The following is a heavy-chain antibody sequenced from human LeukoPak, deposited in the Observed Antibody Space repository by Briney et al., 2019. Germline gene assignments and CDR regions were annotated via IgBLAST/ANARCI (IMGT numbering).Heavy chain of an antibody. V-gene: IGHV3-33*06. CDR3: VKGVDTATVTGSYNWFDP. CDR1: GFVFSSYG. D-gene: IGHD4-17*01. J-gene: IGHJ5*02. Sequence: GTSLRLSCAASGFVFSSYGMHWVRQAPGRGLEWVALVWYDGSKKYYSDSVKGRFTISRDNSNSTLYLQMDSLRDEDTAKYYCVKGVDTATVTGSYNWFDPWGQGTLVTVSA. CDR2: VWYDGSKK.